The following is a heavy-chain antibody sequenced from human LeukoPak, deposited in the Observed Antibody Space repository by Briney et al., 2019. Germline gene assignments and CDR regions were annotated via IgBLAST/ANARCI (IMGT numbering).Heavy chain of an antibody. J-gene: IGHJ4*02. V-gene: IGHV3-33*01. D-gene: IGHD5-24*01. Sequence: GGSLRLSCAASGFTFSSYGMHWVRQAPGKGLEWVAVTWYDGSNKYYADSVKGRFTISRDNSKNTLYLQMNSLRAEDTAVYYCARAGDGYNFGFDYWGQGTLVTVSS. CDR1: GFTFSSYG. CDR2: TWYDGSNK. CDR3: ARAGDGYNFGFDY.